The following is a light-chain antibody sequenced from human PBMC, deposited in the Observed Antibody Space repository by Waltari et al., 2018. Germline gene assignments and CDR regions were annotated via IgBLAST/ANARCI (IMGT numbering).Light chain of an antibody. CDR3: QQRSNWPPGS. CDR1: QSVSTH. CDR2: DAS. J-gene: IGKJ4*01. Sequence: EIVFTQSPATLSLSPGERATLSCRASQSVSTHLAWYHQKPGQAPRLLIYDASNRATGIPARFSGSGSGTCFTLTISSLEPEDFAVYYCQQRSNWPPGSFGGGTKVEIK. V-gene: IGKV3-11*01.